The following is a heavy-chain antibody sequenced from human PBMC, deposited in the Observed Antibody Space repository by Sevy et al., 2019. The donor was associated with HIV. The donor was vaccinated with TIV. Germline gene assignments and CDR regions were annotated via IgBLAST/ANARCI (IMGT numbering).Heavy chain of an antibody. J-gene: IGHJ6*03. V-gene: IGHV3-30-3*01. CDR3: ARDSPIMITFGGVKSYYYYMDV. CDR1: GFTFSSYA. D-gene: IGHD3-16*01. Sequence: GGSLRLSCAASGFTFSSYAMHWVRQAPGKGLEWVAVISYDGSNKYYADSVKGGFTISRDNSKNTLYLQMNSLRAEDTAVYYCARDSPIMITFGGVKSYYYYMDVWGKGTTVTVSS. CDR2: ISYDGSNK.